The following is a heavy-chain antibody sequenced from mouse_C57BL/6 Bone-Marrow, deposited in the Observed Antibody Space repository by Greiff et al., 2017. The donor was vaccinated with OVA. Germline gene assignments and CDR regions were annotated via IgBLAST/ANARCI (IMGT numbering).Heavy chain of an antibody. V-gene: IGHV7-1*01. CDR2: SRNKANDYTT. CDR3: AREADSSGYPFAY. J-gene: IGHJ3*01. CDR1: GFTFSDFY. Sequence: EVQVVESGGGLVQSGRSLRLSCATSGFTFSDFYMEWVRQAPGKGLEWIAASRNKANDYTTEYSASVKGRFIVSRDTSQSILYLQMNALRAEDTAIYYCAREADSSGYPFAYWGQGTLVTVSA. D-gene: IGHD3-2*02.